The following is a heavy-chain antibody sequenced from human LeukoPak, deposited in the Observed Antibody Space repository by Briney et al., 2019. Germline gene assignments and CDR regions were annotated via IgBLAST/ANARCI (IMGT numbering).Heavy chain of an antibody. CDR1: GFPFSSYS. CDR3: ARTIIQLWLLWFDP. CDR2: ISSSSSTI. Sequence: GSLSLSCAASGFPFSSYSMNWVRQAPGKGLEWVSYISSSSSTIYYADCVKGRFTISRDNAKNSLYLQINSLRAEDTAVYYCARTIIQLWLLWFDPWGQGTLVTVSS. J-gene: IGHJ5*02. D-gene: IGHD5-18*01. V-gene: IGHV3-48*01.